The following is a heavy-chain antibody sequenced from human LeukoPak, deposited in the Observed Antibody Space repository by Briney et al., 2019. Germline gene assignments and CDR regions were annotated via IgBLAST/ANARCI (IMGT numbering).Heavy chain of an antibody. D-gene: IGHD4-17*01. V-gene: IGHV1-46*01. Sequence: GASVKVSCTTSGYTFTSYYIHWVRQAPGQGLEWMGIINPSGGSTSYAQKFQGRATMTRDTSTSTVYMYLSSLRSEDTAVYYCARDSLYGVVDYWGQGTLVTVSS. CDR1: GYTFTSYY. CDR2: INPSGGST. CDR3: ARDSLYGVVDY. J-gene: IGHJ4*02.